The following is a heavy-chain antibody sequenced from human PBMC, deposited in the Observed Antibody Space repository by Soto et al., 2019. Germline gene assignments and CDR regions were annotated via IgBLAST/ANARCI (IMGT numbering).Heavy chain of an antibody. CDR2: IYWNDDK. J-gene: IGHJ3*02. CDR1: GFSLTTGGMG. V-gene: IGHV2-5*01. CDR3: AYNPRYYSDSRGQKAGAFDI. D-gene: IGHD3-22*01. Sequence: QITLKESGPTLVSPTQTLTLTCTFSGFSLTTGGMGVGWIRQPPGKALEWLASIYWNDDKRYSPSLKSRLSITKDTSKNQVVLTVANMDPVDTATYYCAYNPRYYSDSRGQKAGAFDIWGQGTLVTVSS.